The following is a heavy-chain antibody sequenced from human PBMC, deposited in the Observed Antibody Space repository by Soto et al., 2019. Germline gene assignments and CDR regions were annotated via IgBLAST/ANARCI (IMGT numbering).Heavy chain of an antibody. V-gene: IGHV4-31*03. D-gene: IGHD2-21*02. Sequence: QVQLHESGPGLVKPSQTLSLTCTVSGGSISSGGYYWSWIRQHPGKGLEWIGYIYYSGNTYYNPSLKSRLTISVDTSKNQFSLKLSSVTAADTAVYYCARICGGDCHYGMDVWGQGTTVTVSS. CDR3: ARICGGDCHYGMDV. J-gene: IGHJ6*02. CDR2: IYYSGNT. CDR1: GGSISSGGYY.